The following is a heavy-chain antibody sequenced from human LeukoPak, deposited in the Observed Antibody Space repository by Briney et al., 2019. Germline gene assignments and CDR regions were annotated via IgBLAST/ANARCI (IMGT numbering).Heavy chain of an antibody. D-gene: IGHD6-19*01. CDR3: AKEKPVFGYSSGFDY. J-gene: IGHJ4*02. CDR1: GFTFSSYG. V-gene: IGHV3-30*18. CDR2: ISYDGSNK. Sequence: PGRFLRLSCAASGFTFSSYGMHWVRQAPGKGLEWVAVISYDGSNKYYADSVKGRFTISRDNSKNTLYLQMNSLRAEDTAVYYCAKEKPVFGYSSGFDYWGQGTLVTVSS.